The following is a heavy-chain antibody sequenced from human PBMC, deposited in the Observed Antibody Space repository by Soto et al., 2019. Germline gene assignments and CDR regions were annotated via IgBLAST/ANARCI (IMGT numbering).Heavy chain of an antibody. V-gene: IGHV4-30-2*01. CDR2: IYHSGST. CDR3: ARDQRALRYFDY. Sequence: SETLSLTCAVSGGSISSGGYSWSWIRQPPGKGLECIGYIYHSGSTYYGPSLKSRVTISVDRSKNQFSLKLSSVTAADTAVYYCARDQRALRYFDYWGQGILVTVSS. J-gene: IGHJ4*02. CDR1: GGSISSGGYS.